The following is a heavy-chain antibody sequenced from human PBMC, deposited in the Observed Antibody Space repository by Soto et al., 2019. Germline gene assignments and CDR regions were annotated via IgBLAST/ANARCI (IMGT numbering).Heavy chain of an antibody. J-gene: IGHJ6*03. CDR3: ARIPVAGRYYSYYMDV. CDR2: ISTYNGNT. CDR1: GYTFTDYG. Sequence: QVQLVQSGAEVKKPGASVKVSCKASGYTFTDYGITWVRQAPGQGLEWMGWISTYNGNTNYAQKLQDRVTMTTDTSTSTVYMELGSLRSDDTAVYYCARIPVAGRYYSYYMDVWGKGTTVTVSS. D-gene: IGHD6-19*01. V-gene: IGHV1-18*01.